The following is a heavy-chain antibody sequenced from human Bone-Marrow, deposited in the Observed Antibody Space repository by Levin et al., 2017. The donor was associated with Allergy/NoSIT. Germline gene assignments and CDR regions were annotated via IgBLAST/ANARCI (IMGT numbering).Heavy chain of an antibody. D-gene: IGHD6-13*01. Sequence: SGGSLRLSCAASGFTFNSHWMHWVRQPPGKGLIWVARVGGDGSSTFYADSVKGRFTISRDNAKNTLYLQMNSVRVEDTAVYYCAREDIAAAGFFDFWGQGTQVTVSS. J-gene: IGHJ4*02. CDR2: VGGDGSST. CDR1: GFTFNSHW. V-gene: IGHV3-74*01. CDR3: AREDIAAAGFFDF.